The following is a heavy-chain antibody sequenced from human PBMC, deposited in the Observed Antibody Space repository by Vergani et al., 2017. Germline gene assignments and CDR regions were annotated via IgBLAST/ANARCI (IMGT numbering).Heavy chain of an antibody. J-gene: IGHJ6*03. D-gene: IGHD3-10*01. V-gene: IGHV1-2*04. CDR3: ARAQSVAEVRGVNQYYYYYMDV. Sequence: QVQLVQSGAEVKKPGASVKVSCKASGYTFTGYYMHWVRQAPGQGLEWMGWINPNSGGTNYAQKFQGWVTMTRDTSLSTAYMELSRLRCDDTAVYYCARAQSVAEVRGVNQYYYYYMDVWGKGTTVTVSS. CDR1: GYTFTGYY. CDR2: INPNSGGT.